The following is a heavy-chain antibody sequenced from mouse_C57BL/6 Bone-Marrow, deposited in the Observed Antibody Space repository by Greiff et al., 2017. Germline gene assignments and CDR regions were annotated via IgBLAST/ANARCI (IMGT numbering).Heavy chain of an antibody. Sequence: EVKLVESGGGLVQPGGSLKLSCAASGFTFSDYYMYWVRQTPEKRLEWVAYISNGGGSTYYPDTVKGRFTISRDNAKNTLYLQMSRLKSEDTAMYYCAREGIYYGNCMDYALDYWGQGTTVTVSS. J-gene: IGHJ2*01. CDR3: AREGIYYGNCMDYALDY. D-gene: IGHD2-1*01. CDR2: ISNGGGST. CDR1: GFTFSDYY. V-gene: IGHV5-12*01.